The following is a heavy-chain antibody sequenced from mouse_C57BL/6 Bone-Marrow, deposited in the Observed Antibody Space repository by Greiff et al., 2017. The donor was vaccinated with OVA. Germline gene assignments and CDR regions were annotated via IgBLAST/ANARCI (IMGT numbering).Heavy chain of an antibody. CDR1: GYSITSGYY. Sequence: EVHLVESGPGLVKPSQSLSLTCSVTGYSITSGYYWNWIRQFPGNKLEWMGYISYDGSNNYNPSLKNRISITRDTSKNQFFLKLNSVTTEDTATYYCARDPPHYYGSSNWYFDVWGTGTTVTVSS. CDR2: ISYDGSN. D-gene: IGHD1-1*01. CDR3: ARDPPHYYGSSNWYFDV. V-gene: IGHV3-6*01. J-gene: IGHJ1*03.